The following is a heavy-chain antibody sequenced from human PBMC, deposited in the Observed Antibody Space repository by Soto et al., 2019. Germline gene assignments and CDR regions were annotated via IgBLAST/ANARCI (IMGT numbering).Heavy chain of an antibody. CDR2: IYCSGST. CDR3: ARHQVVVAAMTN. Sequence: PSETLSLTCTVSGGSISSSSYYWGWIRQPPGKGLEWIGSIYCSGSTYYNPSLKSRVTISVDTSKNQFSLKLSSVTAADTAVYYCARHQVVVAAMTNWGQGTLVTVSS. J-gene: IGHJ4*02. CDR1: GGSISSSSYY. V-gene: IGHV4-39*01. D-gene: IGHD2-15*01.